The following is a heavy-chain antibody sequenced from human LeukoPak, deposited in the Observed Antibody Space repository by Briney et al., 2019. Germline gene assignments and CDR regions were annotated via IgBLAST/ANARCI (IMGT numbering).Heavy chain of an antibody. CDR3: ARVRGFSTRDFDY. D-gene: IGHD6-13*01. J-gene: IGHJ4*02. Sequence: GGSLRLSCAASGFTFSSYSMNWVRQAPGTGLEWVSSISSSRSDIYYADSVRGRFTISRDNAKNSLYLQMNSLRAEDTAVYYCARVRGFSTRDFDYWGQGTLVTVSS. CDR2: ISSSRSDI. V-gene: IGHV3-21*01. CDR1: GFTFSSYS.